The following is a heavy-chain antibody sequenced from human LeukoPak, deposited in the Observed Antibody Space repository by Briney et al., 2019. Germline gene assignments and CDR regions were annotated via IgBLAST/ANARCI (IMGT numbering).Heavy chain of an antibody. CDR3: ARVDDYGGNFDY. CDR2: LYSGGSA. J-gene: IGHJ4*02. Sequence: GSLRLSCAASGFTVSSNYMSWVRQAPGKGLEWVSILYSGGSAYYADSVKGRFAISRDNSKNALYLQMNSLRAEDTAVYYCARVDDYGGNFDYWGQGTLVTVSS. CDR1: GFTVSSNY. D-gene: IGHD4-23*01. V-gene: IGHV3-66*01.